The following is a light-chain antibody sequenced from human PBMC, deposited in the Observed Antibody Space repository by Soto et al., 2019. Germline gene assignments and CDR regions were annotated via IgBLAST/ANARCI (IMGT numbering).Light chain of an antibody. V-gene: IGKV1-33*01. CDR2: DAS. J-gene: IGKJ1*01. CDR3: QQYDNLRT. Sequence: DIQMIQSPSSLSASVGDRVTITCQASQDISNYLNWYQQKPGKAPKLLIYDASNLETGGPSRFSGSGSGTDFTFTISSLQPEDIATYFYQQYDNLRTFDQGAKVDIK. CDR1: QDISNY.